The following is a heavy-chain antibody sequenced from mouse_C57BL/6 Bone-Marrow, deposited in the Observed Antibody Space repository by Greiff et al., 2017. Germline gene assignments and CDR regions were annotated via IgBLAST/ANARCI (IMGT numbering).Heavy chain of an antibody. CDR1: GYTFTSSG. CDR3: ARWPYYYGSSYWYFDV. CDR2: IYPRSGNT. V-gene: IGHV1-81*01. J-gene: IGHJ1*03. D-gene: IGHD1-1*01. Sequence: QVQLKESGAELARPGASVKLSCKASGYTFTSSGISWVKQRTGQGLEWIGEIYPRSGNTYYNEKFKGKATLTADKSSSTAYMELRSLTSEDSAVYFCARWPYYYGSSYWYFDVWGTGTTVTVSS.